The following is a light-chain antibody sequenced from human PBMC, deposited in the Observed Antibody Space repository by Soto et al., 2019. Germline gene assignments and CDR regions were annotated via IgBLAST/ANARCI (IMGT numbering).Light chain of an antibody. V-gene: IGKV3-20*01. CDR2: GAS. Sequence: EIVLTQSPGTLSLSPGERATLSCRANQSISYNFLAWYQQKPGQAPSLLISGASSRATGIPDRFSGSGSGTDFTLTISRLEPEDFAVYYCQQYGSSPPTFGQGTRLEIK. J-gene: IGKJ5*01. CDR1: QSISYNF. CDR3: QQYGSSPPT.